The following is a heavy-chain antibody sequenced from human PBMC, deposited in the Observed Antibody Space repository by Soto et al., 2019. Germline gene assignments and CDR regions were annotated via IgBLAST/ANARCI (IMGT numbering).Heavy chain of an antibody. V-gene: IGHV1-3*01. CDR2: INGGNGNT. D-gene: IGHD2-8*01. Sequence: QFHLVQSGAEVKKPGASVKVSCQASGYTFTTYAIHWLRQAPGQRLEWMGWINGGNGNTRYSQTLQGRVALTRDKSASTVYMELSSLRSEDTAVYYCVREACINGVCYDNPFDIWGQGTMVTVSS. CDR3: VREACINGVCYDNPFDI. J-gene: IGHJ3*02. CDR1: GYTFTTYA.